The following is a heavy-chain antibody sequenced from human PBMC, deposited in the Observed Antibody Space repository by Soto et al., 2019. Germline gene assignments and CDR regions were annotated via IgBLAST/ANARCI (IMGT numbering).Heavy chain of an antibody. V-gene: IGHV4-59*01. Sequence: SETLSLTCAVSGYSISSYYWSWIRQPPGKGLEWIGYIYYSGSTNYNPSLKSRVTISVDTSKNQFSLKLSSVTAADTAVYYCARFGTLRFLEWLSPYNWFDPWGQGTLVTVS. CDR1: GYSISSYY. CDR2: IYYSGST. J-gene: IGHJ5*02. CDR3: ARFGTLRFLEWLSPYNWFDP. D-gene: IGHD3-3*01.